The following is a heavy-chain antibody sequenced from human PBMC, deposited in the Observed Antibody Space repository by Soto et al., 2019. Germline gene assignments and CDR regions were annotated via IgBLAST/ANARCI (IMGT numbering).Heavy chain of an antibody. J-gene: IGHJ5*02. CDR2: TNPNSGNT. D-gene: IGHD6-13*01. V-gene: IGHV1-8*01. Sequence: QVQLVQSGAEVKKPGASVKVSCKASGYTFTSYDINWVRQATGQGLEWMGWTNPNSGNTGYAQKFQGRVTMTRNTSISTADMELSSLRSEDTAVYYCARGPMGIAAAGWWYNWFDPWGQGTLVTVSS. CDR1: GYTFTSYD. CDR3: ARGPMGIAAAGWWYNWFDP.